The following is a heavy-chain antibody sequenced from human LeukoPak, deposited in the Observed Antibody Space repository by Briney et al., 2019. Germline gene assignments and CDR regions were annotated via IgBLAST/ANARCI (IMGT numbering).Heavy chain of an antibody. Sequence: SETLSLTCTVSGGSISGYYWTWIRLPPARGLEWIGYIYYSGSTTYNPSLKSRVTISVDTSNNQFSLKLRSVTAADTAVYYCARAALPGITGWFAPWGQGTLVTVSS. CDR3: ARAALPGITGWFAP. J-gene: IGHJ5*02. V-gene: IGHV4-59*01. D-gene: IGHD1-14*01. CDR1: GGSISGYY. CDR2: IYYSGST.